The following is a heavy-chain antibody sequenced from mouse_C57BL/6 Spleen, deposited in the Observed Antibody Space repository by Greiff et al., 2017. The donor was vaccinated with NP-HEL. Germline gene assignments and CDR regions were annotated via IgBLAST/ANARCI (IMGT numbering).Heavy chain of an antibody. CDR1: GYSITSGYY. CDR3: ARSNYYGSSYVDY. CDR2: ISYDGSN. V-gene: IGHV3-6*01. D-gene: IGHD1-1*01. J-gene: IGHJ2*01. Sequence: ESGPGLVKPSQSLSLTCSVTGYSITSGYYWNWIRQFPGNKLEWMGYISYDGSNNYNPSLKNRISITRDTSKNQFFLKLNSVTTEDTATYYCARSNYYGSSYVDYWGQGTTLTVSS.